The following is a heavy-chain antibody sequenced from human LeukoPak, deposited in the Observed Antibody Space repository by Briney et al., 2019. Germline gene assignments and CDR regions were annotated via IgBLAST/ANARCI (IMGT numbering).Heavy chain of an antibody. CDR2: IYRDDSDDGP. D-gene: IGHD2-8*01. CDR1: GFSVSRNY. CDR3: ARGVPRSNGFCYGFDY. Sequence: PGGSLRLSCAASGFSVSRNYMSWVRQAPGKGLEWLSVIYRDDSDDGPYYADSVKGRFTVSRDNSKNTLYLQMNSLRAEDMAVYYCARGVPRSNGFCYGFDYWGQGTLVTVSS. V-gene: IGHV3-53*01. J-gene: IGHJ4*02.